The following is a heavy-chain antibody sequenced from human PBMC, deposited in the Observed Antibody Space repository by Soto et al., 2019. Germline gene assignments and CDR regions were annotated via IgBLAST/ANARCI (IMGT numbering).Heavy chain of an antibody. CDR3: ARELGYYGSGNFDY. Sequence: ASVKVSCKISGHTPTEFSIHCVRQAPGKGLEWMGGFDPEGGEAIYAQKWHGRVTVTEDTVTDTAYMELSGLKSDDTAVYYCARELGYYGSGNFDYWGQGTLVTVSS. V-gene: IGHV1-24*01. J-gene: IGHJ4*02. D-gene: IGHD3-10*01. CDR1: GHTPTEFS. CDR2: FDPEGGEA.